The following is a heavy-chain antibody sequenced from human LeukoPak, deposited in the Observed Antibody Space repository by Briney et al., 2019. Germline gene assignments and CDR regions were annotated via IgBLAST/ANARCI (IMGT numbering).Heavy chain of an antibody. CDR3: GSLFGGGNYYYSVRAV. V-gene: IGHV4-61*05. Sequence: PSETLSLTCTVSGGSISSSSYYWSWIRQPPGKGLEWIGDIYYSGSTNYNPSLKSRVTISLDTSKNQFSLKLSSVTAADTAVYSCGSLFGGGNYYYSVRAVGGQGTRVPVS. J-gene: IGHJ6*02. CDR1: GGSISSSSYY. D-gene: IGHD3-16*01. CDR2: IYYSGST.